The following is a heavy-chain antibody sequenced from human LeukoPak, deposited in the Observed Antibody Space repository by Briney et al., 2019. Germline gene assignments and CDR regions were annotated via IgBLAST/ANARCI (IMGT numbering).Heavy chain of an antibody. CDR3: AGSGTTGYTPREWDYWYFDP. J-gene: IGHJ2*01. CDR1: GFTFRSYG. D-gene: IGHD1-1*01. CDR2: ISYDGSNK. V-gene: IGHV3-30*03. Sequence: GGSLRLSCAASGFTFRSYGMHWVRQAPGKGLEWVAVISYDGSNKYYADSVKGRFTISRDNAKNSLYLQMNSLRAEDTAVYYCAGSGTTGYTPREWDYWYFDPWGRGTLVTVSS.